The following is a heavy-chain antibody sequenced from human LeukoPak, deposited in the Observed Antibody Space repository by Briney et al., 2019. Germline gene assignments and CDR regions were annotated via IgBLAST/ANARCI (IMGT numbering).Heavy chain of an antibody. Sequence: PSETLSLTCTVSGGSISSSSYYWGWIRQPPGKGLEWIGSIYYSGSTYYNPSLKSRVTISVDTSKNQLSLKLSSVTAADTAVYYCARGVRYYGSGNFIMDVWGQGTTVTVSS. V-gene: IGHV4-39*01. CDR3: ARGVRYYGSGNFIMDV. CDR2: IYYSGST. D-gene: IGHD3-10*01. CDR1: GGSISSSSYY. J-gene: IGHJ6*02.